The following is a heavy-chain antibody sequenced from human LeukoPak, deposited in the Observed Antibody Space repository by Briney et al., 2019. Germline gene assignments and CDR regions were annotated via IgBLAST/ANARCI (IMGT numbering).Heavy chain of an antibody. V-gene: IGHV4-4*07. D-gene: IGHD6-13*01. Sequence: PSATLSLTCTVSGGSISSCYWSWIRQPAGKGLEWVGRIYTSGSTNYNPSLKSRGTMPVGTSKNQFYLKLSSVTAADTAVYYCAATGIAAAGIEYFDYWGQGTLVTVSS. J-gene: IGHJ4*02. CDR1: GGSISSCY. CDR3: AATGIAAAGIEYFDY. CDR2: IYTSGST.